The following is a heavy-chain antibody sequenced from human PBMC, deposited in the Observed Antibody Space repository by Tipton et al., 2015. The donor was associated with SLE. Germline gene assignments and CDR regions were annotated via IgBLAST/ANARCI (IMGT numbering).Heavy chain of an antibody. Sequence: TLSLSCTVSGGSLNSYYWNWIRLPPGKGLEWIGYIFYAGSTNYNPSLRSRVTISVDTSKNQFSLKLSSMTAADTAVYYCTRDRGGTGWPEYYFDYWGQGALVTVSS. V-gene: IGHV4-59*01. CDR3: TRDRGGTGWPEYYFDY. D-gene: IGHD6-19*01. J-gene: IGHJ4*02. CDR2: IFYAGST. CDR1: GGSLNSYY.